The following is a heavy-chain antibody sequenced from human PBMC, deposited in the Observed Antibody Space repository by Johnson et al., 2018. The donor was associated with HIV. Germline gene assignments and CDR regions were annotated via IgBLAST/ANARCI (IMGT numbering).Heavy chain of an antibody. D-gene: IGHD5-18*01. J-gene: IGHJ3*02. Sequence: QVQLVESGGGVVQPGRSLRLSCAASGFTFRTFPMHWVRQAPGKGLEWMAFISYNEDKKYYADSVKGRFTISRDNSKNILYLQMNSLRAEDTATYYFARLPSGYMRDSFNIWGQGTMVTVSS. CDR3: ARLPSGYMRDSFNI. CDR2: ISYNEDKK. V-gene: IGHV3-30*04. CDR1: GFTFRTFP.